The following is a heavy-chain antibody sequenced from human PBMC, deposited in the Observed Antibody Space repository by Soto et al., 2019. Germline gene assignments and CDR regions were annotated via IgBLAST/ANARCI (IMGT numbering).Heavy chain of an antibody. CDR3: ARMQGSENFDY. CDR2: IIPIFGTA. Sequence: QVQLVQSGAEVKKPGSSVTVSCKASGGTFSSYAISWVRQAPGQGLEWMGGIIPIFGTANYAQKFQGRVTISADESVSTAYMELSSLSSEVTAVYYCARMQGSENFDYWGQGTLVTVSS. CDR1: GGTFSSYA. V-gene: IGHV1-69*12. J-gene: IGHJ4*02.